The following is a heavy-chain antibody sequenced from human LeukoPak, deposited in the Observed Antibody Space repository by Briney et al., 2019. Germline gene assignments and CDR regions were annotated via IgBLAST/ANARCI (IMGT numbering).Heavy chain of an antibody. Sequence: GGSLRHSCAACRFTFSSYEMNWVRQAPGKGVEGVSHISSSGSTIYYAEAVKGGFTISRENAKNSLYLQMNSLRAEDTAVYYCARGKQLVRGYYYYYMDVWGKGTTVTVSS. CDR1: RFTFSSYE. CDR3: ARGKQLVRGYYYYYMDV. V-gene: IGHV3-48*03. CDR2: ISSSGSTI. J-gene: IGHJ6*03. D-gene: IGHD6-13*01.